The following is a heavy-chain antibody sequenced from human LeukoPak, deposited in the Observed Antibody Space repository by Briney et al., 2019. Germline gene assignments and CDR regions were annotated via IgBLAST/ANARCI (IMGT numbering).Heavy chain of an antibody. CDR3: ARGRGNYYDSRNAFDI. J-gene: IGHJ3*02. Sequence: ASVKVSCKASGYSFTSYGISWVRQAPGQGLEWMGWISAYNGNTNYAQKIQGRVTMTTDTSTSTAYMELRSLRSDDTAVYYCARGRGNYYDSRNAFDIWGQGTMVTVSS. D-gene: IGHD3-22*01. CDR1: GYSFTSYG. CDR2: ISAYNGNT. V-gene: IGHV1-18*01.